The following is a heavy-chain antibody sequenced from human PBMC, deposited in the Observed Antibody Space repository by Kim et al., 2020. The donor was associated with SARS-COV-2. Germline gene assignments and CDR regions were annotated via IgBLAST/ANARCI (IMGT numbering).Heavy chain of an antibody. Sequence: GGSLRLSCAASGFTFSSYAMSWVRQAPGKGLEWVSAISGSGGSTYYADSVKGRFTISRDNSKNTLYLQMNSLRAEDTAVYYCAKDRRVPYCSGGSCYRYFDYWGQGTLVTVSS. CDR1: GFTFSSYA. CDR3: AKDRRVPYCSGGSCYRYFDY. CDR2: ISGSGGST. D-gene: IGHD2-15*01. V-gene: IGHV3-23*01. J-gene: IGHJ4*02.